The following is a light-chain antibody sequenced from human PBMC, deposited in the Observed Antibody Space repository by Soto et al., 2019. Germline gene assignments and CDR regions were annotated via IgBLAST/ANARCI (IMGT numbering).Light chain of an antibody. V-gene: IGKV1-5*01. CDR2: DAS. J-gene: IGKJ4*01. CDR1: QSSSSW. Sequence: IPMIPPPTYLSASLGDRVSTTCRASQSSSSWLPWAQQKPEQAPKLLIYDASSLESGVPSRFSGSGSGTDFTLTISSLEPEDSAVYYCQQRTKWLTFGGGTKV. CDR3: QQRTKWLT.